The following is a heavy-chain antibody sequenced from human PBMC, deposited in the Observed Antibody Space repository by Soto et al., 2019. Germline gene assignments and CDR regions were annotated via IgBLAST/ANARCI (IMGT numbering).Heavy chain of an antibody. V-gene: IGHV1-69*01. Sequence: QVQLVQSGAEVKKPGSSVKVSCKASGGSFRNFVISWVRQAPGPGLEWMGGIIPNSGTTNYAQKFQGKVTITADESTSTAYMELSGLTSEDTSLYYCARDLGGEATIRFWGQGTLVTVSS. CDR1: GGSFRNFV. CDR3: ARDLGGEATIRF. J-gene: IGHJ4*02. D-gene: IGHD3-16*01. CDR2: IIPNSGTT.